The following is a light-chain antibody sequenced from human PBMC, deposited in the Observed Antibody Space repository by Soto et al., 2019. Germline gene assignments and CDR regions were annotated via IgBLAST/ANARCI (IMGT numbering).Light chain of an antibody. CDR2: GAS. Sequence: EIVLTQSPGTLSLSPGERATLSCRASQSVRSNYLAWYQQKPGQAPRLLIYGASSRATGIPDRFSGSGSGSYFTLTISILEPEDFAVYYCQQYGSSPLTFGGGIKVEIK. CDR3: QQYGSSPLT. V-gene: IGKV3-20*01. CDR1: QSVRSNY. J-gene: IGKJ4*01.